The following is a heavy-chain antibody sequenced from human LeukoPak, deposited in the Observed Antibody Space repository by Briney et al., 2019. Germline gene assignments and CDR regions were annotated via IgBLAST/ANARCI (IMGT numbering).Heavy chain of an antibody. CDR3: AKGDYGSGLNYYYGMDV. Sequence: GASLRLSCAASGFTFSSYSMSWDRQAPGKGLEWVSAISGSGGSTYYADSVKGRFTISRDNSKNTLYLQMNSLRAEDTAVYYCAKGDYGSGLNYYYGMDVWGQGTTVTVSS. V-gene: IGHV3-23*01. CDR2: ISGSGGST. CDR1: GFTFSSYS. D-gene: IGHD3-10*01. J-gene: IGHJ6*02.